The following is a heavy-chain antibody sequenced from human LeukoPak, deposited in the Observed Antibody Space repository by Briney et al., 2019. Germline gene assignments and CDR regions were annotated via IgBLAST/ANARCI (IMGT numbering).Heavy chain of an antibody. J-gene: IGHJ4*02. D-gene: IGHD1-1*01. Sequence: ASVKVSCKASGYTFTSYYMHWVRQAPGQGLEWMGIINPSGGSTSYAQKFQGRVTMTRDMCTSTVYMELSSLRSEDTAVYYCAREWERRLYYWGQGTLVTVSS. CDR1: GYTFTSYY. V-gene: IGHV1-46*01. CDR3: AREWERRLYY. CDR2: INPSGGST.